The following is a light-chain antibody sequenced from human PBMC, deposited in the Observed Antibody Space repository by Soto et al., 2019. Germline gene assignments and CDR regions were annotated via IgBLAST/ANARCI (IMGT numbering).Light chain of an antibody. CDR1: QSISSY. V-gene: IGKV1-39*01. J-gene: IGKJ3*01. CDR2: AAS. Sequence: DIQMTQSPSSLSASVGDRVTITCRASQSISSYLNWYQQKPGQAPKLLIYAASSSQSGAPSRFSGSGSRPDFPLTISSLQPEHFATYYCQQYYMYPLAFGLRTQVDI. CDR3: QQYYMYPLA.